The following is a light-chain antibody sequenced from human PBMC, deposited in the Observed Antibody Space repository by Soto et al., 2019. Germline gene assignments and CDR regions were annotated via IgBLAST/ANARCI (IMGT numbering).Light chain of an antibody. CDR1: QSIGKH. Sequence: DIQMPQSPSSLSASVGDRVTITCRASQSIGKHLNWYQQKPGKAPKFLIYAASNLQSGVPSRFSGSGSGTDFTLTVNSLQPEDFATYCCQQGYISAFTFGQGTRLEIK. J-gene: IGKJ5*01. CDR2: AAS. V-gene: IGKV1-39*01. CDR3: QQGYISAFT.